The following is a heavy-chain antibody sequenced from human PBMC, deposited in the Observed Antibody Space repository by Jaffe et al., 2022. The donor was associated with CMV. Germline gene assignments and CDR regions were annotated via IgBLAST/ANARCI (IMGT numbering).Heavy chain of an antibody. CDR3: ARVGRFYAFDI. J-gene: IGHJ3*02. CDR1: GFTFSTYW. V-gene: IGHV3-7*03. D-gene: IGHD6-25*01. CDR2: IKEDGSEK. Sequence: EVQLVESGGGLVQPGGSLRLSCAASGFTFSTYWMSWVRQAPGKGLEWVANIKEDGSEKYYVDSVKGRFTISRDSAKNSLYLQMNSLRAEDTAVYYCARVGRFYAFDIWGQGTLVTVSS.